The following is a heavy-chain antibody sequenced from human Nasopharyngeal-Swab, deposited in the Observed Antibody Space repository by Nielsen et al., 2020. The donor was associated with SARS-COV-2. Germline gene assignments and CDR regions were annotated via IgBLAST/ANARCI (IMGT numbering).Heavy chain of an antibody. D-gene: IGHD2-2*01. CDR2: INPSGGST. Sequence: ASVTVSCKASGYTFTSYYMHWVRQAPGQGLEWMGIINPSGGSTSYAQKFQGRVTMTRDTSTSTAYMELRSLRSEDTAVYYCARGYCSSTSCYVRGNYFDYWGQGTLVTVSS. J-gene: IGHJ4*02. CDR1: GYTFTSYY. V-gene: IGHV1-46*01. CDR3: ARGYCSSTSCYVRGNYFDY.